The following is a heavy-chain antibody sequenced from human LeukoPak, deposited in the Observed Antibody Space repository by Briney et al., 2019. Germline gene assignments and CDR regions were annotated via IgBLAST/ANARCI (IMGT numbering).Heavy chain of an antibody. CDR1: GFTFSSYG. CDR2: ISYDGGNK. CDR3: AKATRWYVPGVY. Sequence: GGSLRLSCAASGFTFSSYGMHWVRQAPGKGLEWVAVISYDGGNKYYADSVKGRFTISRDNSKDTLYLQMNSLRAEDTAVYYCAKATRWYVPGVYWGQGTLVTVSS. J-gene: IGHJ4*02. D-gene: IGHD6-13*01. V-gene: IGHV3-30*18.